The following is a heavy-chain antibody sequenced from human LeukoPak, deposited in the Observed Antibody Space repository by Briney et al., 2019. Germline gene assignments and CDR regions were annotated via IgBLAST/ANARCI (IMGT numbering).Heavy chain of an antibody. V-gene: IGHV1-18*01. J-gene: IGHJ6*02. CDR1: GYTFASSG. D-gene: IGHD5/OR15-5a*01. CDR2: ISAYNGKT. Sequence: ASVKVSFKASGYTFASSGISWVRQAPGQGLEWMGWISAYNGKTNYAQKLQGRVTMTTDTSTSTAYMELRSLRSDDTAVYYCARESTIASYGMDVWGQGTTVTVS. CDR3: ARESTIASYGMDV.